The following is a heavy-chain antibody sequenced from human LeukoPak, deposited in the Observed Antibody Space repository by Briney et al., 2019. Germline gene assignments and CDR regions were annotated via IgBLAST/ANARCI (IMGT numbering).Heavy chain of an antibody. J-gene: IGHJ4*02. CDR3: AKAVAGRFDY. CDR1: GFTVSSNY. CDR2: ISSSGGST. Sequence: GGSLRLSCAASGFTVSSNYMSWVRQAPGKGLEWVSAISSSGGSTYYADSVKGRFTISRDNSRYTLYLQMNSLRAEDTAVYYCAKAVAGRFDYWGQGTLATVSS. V-gene: IGHV3-23*01. D-gene: IGHD6-19*01.